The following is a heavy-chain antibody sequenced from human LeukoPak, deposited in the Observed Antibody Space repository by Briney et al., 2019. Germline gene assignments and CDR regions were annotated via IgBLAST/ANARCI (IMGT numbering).Heavy chain of an antibody. V-gene: IGHV3-21*01. CDR1: GFIFSSYS. Sequence: PGGSLRLSCAASGFIFSSYSMNWVRQAPGKGLEWVSSITSSSSYIYYADSVKGRFTISRDNAKNSLYLQMNSLRAEDTAVYYCARDPGDGYNKYWGQGTLVTVSS. J-gene: IGHJ4*02. CDR2: ITSSSSYI. CDR3: ARDPGDGYNKY. D-gene: IGHD5-24*01.